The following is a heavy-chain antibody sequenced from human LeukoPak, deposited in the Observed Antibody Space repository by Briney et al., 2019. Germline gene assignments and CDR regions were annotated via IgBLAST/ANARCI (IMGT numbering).Heavy chain of an antibody. CDR3: ARGGSILGAFDI. CDR1: GGSLSSGSYY. CDR2: IYTSGST. J-gene: IGHJ3*02. Sequence: SETLSLTCTVSGGSLSSGSYYWSWIRQPAGKGLEWIGRIYTSGSTNYNPSLKSRVTISVDTSKNQFSLKLSSVTAADTAVYYCARGGSILGAFDIWGQGTMVTVSS. V-gene: IGHV4-61*02. D-gene: IGHD1-26*01.